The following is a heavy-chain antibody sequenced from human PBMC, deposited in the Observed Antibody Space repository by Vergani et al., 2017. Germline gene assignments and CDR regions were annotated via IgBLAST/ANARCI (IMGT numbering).Heavy chain of an antibody. CDR1: GYTFTGYY. CDR2: INPNSGGT. D-gene: IGHD3-10*01. Sequence: QVQLVQSGAEVKKPGASVKVSCKASGYTFTGYYMHWVRQAPGQGLEWMGWINPNSGGTNYAQKFQGRVTMTRDTSISTAYMELSRLRSDDTAVYHCARSFRNLRGVKNWFDPWGQGTLVTVSS. V-gene: IGHV1-2*02. CDR3: ARSFRNLRGVKNWFDP. J-gene: IGHJ5*02.